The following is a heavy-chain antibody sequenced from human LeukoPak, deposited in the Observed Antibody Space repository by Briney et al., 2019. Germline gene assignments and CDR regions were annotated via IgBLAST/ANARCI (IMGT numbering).Heavy chain of an antibody. D-gene: IGHD1-26*01. CDR3: VRDLGGRSGH. Sequence: HTGGSLRLSCAASGFTFSSYAMSWVRQAPGKGLVWVSRINEDGRTTNYADSVKGRFTISRDNAKNTLDLQMNSLRAEDTAVYYCVRDLGGRSGHWGQGTLVTVSS. CDR2: INEDGRTT. CDR1: GFTFSSYA. V-gene: IGHV3-74*01. J-gene: IGHJ4*02.